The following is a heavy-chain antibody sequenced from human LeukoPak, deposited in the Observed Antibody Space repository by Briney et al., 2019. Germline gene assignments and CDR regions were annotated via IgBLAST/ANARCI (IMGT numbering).Heavy chain of an antibody. CDR1: GGSISSYY. CDR3: ARGMRSSWYEKAGEYYFDY. J-gene: IGHJ4*02. CDR2: IYYSGST. D-gene: IGHD6-13*01. Sequence: SETLSLTCTVSGGSISSYYWSWIRQPPGKGLEWIGYIYYSGSTNYNPSLKSRVTISVDTSKNQFSLKLSSVTAADTAVYYCARGMRSSWYEKAGEYYFDYWGQGTLVIVSS. V-gene: IGHV4-59*01.